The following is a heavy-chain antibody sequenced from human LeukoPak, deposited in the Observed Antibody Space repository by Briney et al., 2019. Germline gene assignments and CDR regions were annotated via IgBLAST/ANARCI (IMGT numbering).Heavy chain of an antibody. V-gene: IGHV1-2*02. CDR2: INPNSGGT. CDR3: ATVQHDAFDI. CDR1: GYTFTGYY. D-gene: IGHD5-18*01. J-gene: IGHJ3*02. Sequence: ASVKVSFKASGYTFTGYYMHWVRQAPGQGLGWMGWINPNSGGTNYAQKFQGRVTMTRDTSISTAYMELSSLRSEDTAVYYCATVQHDAFDIWGQGTMVTVSS.